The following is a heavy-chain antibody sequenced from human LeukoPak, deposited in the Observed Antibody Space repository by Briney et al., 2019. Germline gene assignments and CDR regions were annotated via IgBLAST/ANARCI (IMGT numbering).Heavy chain of an antibody. J-gene: IGHJ3*02. CDR2: ISYDGSNK. Sequence: GGSLRLSCAASGFTFSSYAMHWVRQAPGKGLEWVAVISYDGSNKYYADSVKGRFTISRDNSKNTLYLQMNSLRAEDTAVYYCAKVPYDPDDAFDIWGQGTVVTVSS. D-gene: IGHD3-22*01. CDR1: GFTFSSYA. V-gene: IGHV3-30*01. CDR3: AKVPYDPDDAFDI.